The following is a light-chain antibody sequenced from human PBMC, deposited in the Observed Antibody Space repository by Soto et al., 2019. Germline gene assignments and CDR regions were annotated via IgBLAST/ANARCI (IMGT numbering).Light chain of an antibody. J-gene: IGLJ1*01. CDR3: CSYAGSSTYV. CDR1: SSDVGSYNL. Sequence: SVGSQPATVSGSTGESVTISCTGTSSDVGSYNLVSWYQQHPGKAPKLMIFEGSKRPSGVSNRFSGSKSGNTASLTISGLQAEDEADYYCCSYAGSSTYVFGTGTKVTVL. CDR2: EGS. V-gene: IGLV2-23*01.